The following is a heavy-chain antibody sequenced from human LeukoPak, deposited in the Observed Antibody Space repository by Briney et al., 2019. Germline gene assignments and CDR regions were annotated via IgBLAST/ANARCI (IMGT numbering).Heavy chain of an antibody. Sequence: GGSLRLSCAASGFAFSTYSMNWVRQAPGKGLEWVSYIGSSSSRIYYADSVKGRFTISRDNAKNSLYLQMNSLRAEDTAVFYCARDQYDTWSRRGNFDSWGQGTLVIVSS. CDR2: IGSSSSRI. V-gene: IGHV3-48*01. CDR1: GFAFSTYS. CDR3: ARDQYDTWSRRGNFDS. J-gene: IGHJ4*02. D-gene: IGHD3-3*01.